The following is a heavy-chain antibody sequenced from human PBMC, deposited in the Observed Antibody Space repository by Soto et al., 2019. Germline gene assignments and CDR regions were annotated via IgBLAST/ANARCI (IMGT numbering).Heavy chain of an antibody. J-gene: IGHJ4*02. V-gene: IGHV1-3*01. D-gene: IGHD3-3*01. CDR2: INAGNGNT. CDR3: ASSGSAHDFWSGYSQSFDY. CDR1: GYTFTSYA. Sequence: GASVEVSSKASGYTFTSYAMHWVRQAPGQRLEWMGWINAGNGNTKYSQRFQGRVTITRDTSASTAYMELSSLRSEDTAVYYCASSGSAHDFWSGYSQSFDYWGQGTLVTVSS.